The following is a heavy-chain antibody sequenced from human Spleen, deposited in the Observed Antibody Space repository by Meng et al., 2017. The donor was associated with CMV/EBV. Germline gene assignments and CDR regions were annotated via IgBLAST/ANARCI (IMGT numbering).Heavy chain of an antibody. J-gene: IGHJ4*02. Sequence: GGLRLSCAASGFTFSDYYMSWLRQAPGKGLEWLSFISGSGSAIYYADSVKGRFTISRDNAKSSLYLQMNSLRAEDTAVYFCARDIGFTSQFYFDCWGQGTLVTVSS. V-gene: IGHV3-11*04. CDR2: ISGSGSAI. CDR1: GFTFSDYY. D-gene: IGHD2-2*01. CDR3: ARDIGFTSQFYFDC.